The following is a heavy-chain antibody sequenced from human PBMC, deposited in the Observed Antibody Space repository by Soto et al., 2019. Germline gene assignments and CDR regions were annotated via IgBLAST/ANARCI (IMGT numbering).Heavy chain of an antibody. CDR1: GFTFSSYA. CDR3: AKTEHIVLPGPSDAFDI. V-gene: IGHV3-23*01. CDR2: ISGGGGST. D-gene: IGHD1-26*01. J-gene: IGHJ3*02. Sequence: EVQLLESGGGLVQPGGSLRLSCAASGFTFSSYAMSWVRQAPGKGLEWVSAISGGGGSTSYAGSVKGRFTISRDNSKNTLYLQMDGLRAEDTALYYCAKTEHIVLPGPSDAFDIWGQGTMVTVSS.